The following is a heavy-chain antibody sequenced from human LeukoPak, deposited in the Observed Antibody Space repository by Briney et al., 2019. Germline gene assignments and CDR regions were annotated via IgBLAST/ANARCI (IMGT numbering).Heavy chain of an antibody. D-gene: IGHD1-26*01. Sequence: GGSLRLSCAGSGFTLSSNWMHWVRQGPGKGLVRVSRIYSDGSRTNYADSVKGRFTISGDNAKNTLYLQMNSLRAEDTAVYYCARSGRGGAFDIWGQGTMVTVSS. J-gene: IGHJ3*02. V-gene: IGHV3-74*01. CDR3: ARSGRGGAFDI. CDR2: IYSDGSRT. CDR1: GFTLSSNW.